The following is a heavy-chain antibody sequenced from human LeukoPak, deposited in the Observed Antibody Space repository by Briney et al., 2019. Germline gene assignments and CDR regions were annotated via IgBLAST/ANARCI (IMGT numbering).Heavy chain of an antibody. CDR2: IKQDGSEK. CDR1: GFAFSTYW. J-gene: IGHJ4*02. V-gene: IGHV3-7*01. CDR3: ARVLYISSPFDY. D-gene: IGHD6-6*01. Sequence: GGSLTLSCAASGFAFSTYWMSWVRQAPGKGLEWVANIKQDGSEKYYVDSVKGRLTISRDNAKNSLYLQMNSLRAEDTAVYYCARVLYISSPFDYWGQGTLATVSS.